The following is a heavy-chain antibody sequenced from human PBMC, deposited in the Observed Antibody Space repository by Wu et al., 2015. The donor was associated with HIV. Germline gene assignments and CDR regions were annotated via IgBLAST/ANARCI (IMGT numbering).Heavy chain of an antibody. V-gene: IGHV4-34*02. D-gene: IGHD2-15*01. Sequence: QVQLQQWGAGLLKPSETLSLTCGVNGGSFSGNYRIWIRQPPGKGLEWIGDIDHSESATYNPSLKSRVTISGDTSKKQFFLNLKSVTAADTAVYFCARGYCSGGTCHGFQLWGQGTLVIVSS. CDR1: GGSFSGNY. CDR3: ARGYCSGGTCHGFQL. J-gene: IGHJ5*02. CDR2: IDHSESA.